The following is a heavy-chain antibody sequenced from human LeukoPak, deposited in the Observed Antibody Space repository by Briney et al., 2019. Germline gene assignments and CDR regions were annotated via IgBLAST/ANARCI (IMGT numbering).Heavy chain of an antibody. CDR3: AHHVPPSRKRGNGYYFDY. J-gene: IGHJ4*02. CDR2: IYWDDDK. CDR1: GFSLSTSGVG. Sequence: SGPTLVKPTQTLTLTCTFSGFSLSTSGVGVGWIRQPPGKALEWLALIYWDDDKRYSPSLKSRLTITKDTSKNQVVLTMTNMDPVDTATYYCAHHVPPSRKRGNGYYFDYWGQGTLVTVSS. D-gene: IGHD1-14*01. V-gene: IGHV2-5*02.